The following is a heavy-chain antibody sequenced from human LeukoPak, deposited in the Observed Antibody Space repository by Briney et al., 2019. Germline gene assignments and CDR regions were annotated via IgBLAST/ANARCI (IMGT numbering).Heavy chain of an antibody. J-gene: IGHJ4*02. CDR1: GGSISSSSYY. V-gene: IGHV4-39*01. D-gene: IGHD3-10*01. CDR3: ARRSLWFGELFPLDY. CDR2: IYYSGST. Sequence: SETLSLTCTVSGGSISSSSYYWGWIRQPPGKGLEWIGSIYYSGSTYYNPSLKSRVTISVDTSKNQFSLKLSSVTAADTAVYYCARRSLWFGELFPLDYWGQGTLVTVSS.